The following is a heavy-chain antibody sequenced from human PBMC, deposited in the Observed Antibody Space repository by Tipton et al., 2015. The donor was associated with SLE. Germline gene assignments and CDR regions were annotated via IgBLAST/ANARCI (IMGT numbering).Heavy chain of an antibody. CDR3: ARHTDYGGNSDSFDY. D-gene: IGHD4-23*01. V-gene: IGHV4-39*01. J-gene: IGHJ4*02. CDR2: IYYSGST. CDR1: GGSISSSSYY. Sequence: TLSLTCTVSGGSISSSSYYWGWIRQPPGKGLEWIGSIYYSGSTYYNPSLKSRVTISVDTSKNQFSLKLISVTAADTAVYYCARHTDYGGNSDSFDYWGQGTLVTVSS.